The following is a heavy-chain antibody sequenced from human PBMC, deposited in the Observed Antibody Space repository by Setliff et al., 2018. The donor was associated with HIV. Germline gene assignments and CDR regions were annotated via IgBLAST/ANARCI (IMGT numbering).Heavy chain of an antibody. CDR1: GFTVSRFY. Sequence: PGGSLRLSCAASGFTVSRFYMSWVRQAPGKGLEWVSVIYSDGSSYYADSVRGRFTISRDNYKNTLYLQMNSLRPEDTAVYYCARDPRGSMVRGLINYFDPWGQGTLVTVSS. CDR3: ARDPRGSMVRGLINYFDP. D-gene: IGHD3-10*01. J-gene: IGHJ5*02. V-gene: IGHV3-53*01. CDR2: IYSDGSS.